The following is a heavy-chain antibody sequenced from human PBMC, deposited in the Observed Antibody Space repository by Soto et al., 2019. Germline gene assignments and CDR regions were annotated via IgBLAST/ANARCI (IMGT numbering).Heavy chain of an antibody. V-gene: IGHV4-38-2*01. CDR3: SRSSGYVPGGY. D-gene: IGHD5-12*01. CDR2: IHHSGST. Sequence: SETLSLTCAVSGYPISSGYYWGWIRQPPGKGLEWIGIIHHSGSTYYNPSLRIRITISVDTSTNQFSLKMPSVTAADTAVYYCSRSSGYVPGGYWGQGILVTVYS. CDR1: GYPISSGYY. J-gene: IGHJ4*02.